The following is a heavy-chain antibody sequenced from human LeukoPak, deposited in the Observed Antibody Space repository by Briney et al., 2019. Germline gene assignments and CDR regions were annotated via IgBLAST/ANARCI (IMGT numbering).Heavy chain of an antibody. CDR2: IYYSGSA. Sequence: SETLSLTCTVSGGSISSYYWSWIRQPPGKGLEWTGYIYYSGSANYNPSLKSRVTISVDTSKNQFSLTLSSVTAADTAVYYCARNNPQFTFGGVIALKYYYYYYMDVWGKGTTVTVSS. V-gene: IGHV4-59*01. D-gene: IGHD3-16*02. CDR1: GGSISSYY. CDR3: ARNNPQFTFGGVIALKYYYYYYMDV. J-gene: IGHJ6*03.